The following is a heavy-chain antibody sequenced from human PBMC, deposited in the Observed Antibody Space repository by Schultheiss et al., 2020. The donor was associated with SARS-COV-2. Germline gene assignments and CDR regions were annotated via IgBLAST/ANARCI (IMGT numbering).Heavy chain of an antibody. CDR3: ARGGLEWLLDRGEKGYYYYGMDV. D-gene: IGHD3-3*01. J-gene: IGHJ6*02. Sequence: ASVKVSCKASGGTFSSYAISWVRQAPGQGLEWMGWMNPNSGNTGYAQKFQGRVTMTRNTSISTAYMELSSLRSEDTAVYYCARGGLEWLLDRGEKGYYYYGMDVWGQGTTVTVSS. CDR1: GGTFSSYA. V-gene: IGHV1-8*02. CDR2: MNPNSGNT.